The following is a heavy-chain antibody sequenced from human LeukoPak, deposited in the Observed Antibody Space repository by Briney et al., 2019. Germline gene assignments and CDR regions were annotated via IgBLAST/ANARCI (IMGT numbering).Heavy chain of an antibody. CDR2: ISGSGGST. CDR3: AKGRNYYGSGSYKYYFDY. D-gene: IGHD3-10*01. J-gene: IGHJ4*02. V-gene: IGHV3-23*01. CDR1: GFTFSSYA. Sequence: PGGSLRLSCAASGFTFSSYAMSWVRQAPGKGLEWVSAISGSGGSTYYADSVKGRFTISRDNSKNTLYLQMNSLRAEDTAVYYCAKGRNYYGSGSYKYYFDYWGQGTLVTVSS.